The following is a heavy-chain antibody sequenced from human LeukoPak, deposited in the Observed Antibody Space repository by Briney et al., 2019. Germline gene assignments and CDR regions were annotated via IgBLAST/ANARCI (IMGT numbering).Heavy chain of an antibody. Sequence: GGSLRLSCAASGFTFSSYSMNWVRQAPGKGLEWVSSISSSSSYIYYADSVKGRFTISRDNAKNSLYLQMNSLRAEDTAVYYCARDTTYYYGSGSDYWGQGPLVTVSS. CDR1: GFTFSSYS. CDR2: ISSSSSYI. CDR3: ARDTTYYYGSGSDY. J-gene: IGHJ4*02. V-gene: IGHV3-21*01. D-gene: IGHD3-10*01.